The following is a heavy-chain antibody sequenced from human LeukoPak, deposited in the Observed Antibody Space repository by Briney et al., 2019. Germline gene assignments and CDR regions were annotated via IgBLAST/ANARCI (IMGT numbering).Heavy chain of an antibody. CDR2: IIPIFGTA. CDR1: GGTFSSYA. J-gene: IGHJ4*02. D-gene: IGHD2-15*01. CDR3: ARGGYCSGGSCYPIDY. V-gene: IGHV1-69*06. Sequence: PVKVSCKASGGTFSSYAISWVRQAPGQGLEWMGRIIPIFGTANYAQKFQGRVTITADKSTSTAYMELSSLRSEDTAVYYCARGGYCSGGSCYPIDYWGQGTLVTVSS.